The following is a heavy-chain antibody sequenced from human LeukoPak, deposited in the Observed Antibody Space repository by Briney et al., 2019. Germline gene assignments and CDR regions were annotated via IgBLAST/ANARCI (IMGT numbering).Heavy chain of an antibody. J-gene: IGHJ4*02. CDR1: GYTFTGYY. CDR3: AREILYGLVLGNFDY. V-gene: IGHV1-2*02. Sequence: ASVTVSFTSSGYTFTGYYMHWVRQAPGQGLEWMGWINPNSGGTNYAQKFQGRVTMTRDTSISTAYMELSRLRSDDTAVYYCAREILYGLVLGNFDYWGQGTLVTVSS. CDR2: INPNSGGT. D-gene: IGHD6-19*01.